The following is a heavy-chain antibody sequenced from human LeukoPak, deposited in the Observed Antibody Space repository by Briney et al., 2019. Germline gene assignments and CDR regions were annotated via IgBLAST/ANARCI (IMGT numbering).Heavy chain of an antibody. J-gene: IGHJ6*02. D-gene: IGHD6-19*01. CDR1: GDSVSSNSAA. V-gene: IGHV6-1*01. CDR2: TYYRSKWYN. Sequence: SQTLSLTCAISGDSVSSNSAAWNWIRQCPSRGLEWLGRTYYRSKWYNDYAVSVKSRITINPDTSKNQFSLQLNSVTPEDTAVYYCARGDIAVAGTSYYYYYGMDVWGQGTTVTVSS. CDR3: ARGDIAVAGTSYYYYYGMDV.